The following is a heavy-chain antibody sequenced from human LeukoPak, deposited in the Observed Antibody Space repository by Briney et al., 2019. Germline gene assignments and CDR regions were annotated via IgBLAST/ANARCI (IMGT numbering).Heavy chain of an antibody. Sequence: GGSLRLSCAASGFTVNNNRMGWVRQAPGKGLEWVSITYSGGTTYYADSVRGRFTISRDDSKNTLYLQMNSLTAEDTAVYYCARAEYNWNEFDYWGQGTLVTVSS. CDR3: ARAEYNWNEFDY. V-gene: IGHV3-53*01. J-gene: IGHJ4*02. D-gene: IGHD1-20*01. CDR1: GFTVNNNR. CDR2: TYSGGTT.